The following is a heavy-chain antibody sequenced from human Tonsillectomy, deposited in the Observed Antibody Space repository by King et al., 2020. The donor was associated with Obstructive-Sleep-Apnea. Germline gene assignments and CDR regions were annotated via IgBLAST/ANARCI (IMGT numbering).Heavy chain of an antibody. D-gene: IGHD3-16*02. J-gene: IGHJ4*02. Sequence: QLQESGPGLVKPSQTLSLTCTVSGGSISSGGYYWSWIRQHPGKGLEWIGYIYYSGSTYYNPSLKSRVTISVDTSKNQFSLKLSSVTAADTAVYYCARDRGDDYVWGRYRYEAPPYYFDYWGQGTLVTVSS. V-gene: IGHV4-31*03. CDR3: ARDRGDDYVWGRYRYEAPPYYFDY. CDR1: GGSISSGGYY. CDR2: IYYSGST.